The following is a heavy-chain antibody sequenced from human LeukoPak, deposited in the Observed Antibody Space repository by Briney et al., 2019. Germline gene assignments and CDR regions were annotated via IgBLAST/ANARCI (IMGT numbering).Heavy chain of an antibody. D-gene: IGHD6-13*01. Sequence: GASVKVSCKASVYTFTGYYIHWVRQAPGQGLEWMGWINPNTGGANYAQKFQGRVIMTRDTSISTAYMELTRLRSDDTAVYYCARGESSHYDYWGQGTLVTVSS. CDR3: ARGESSHYDY. J-gene: IGHJ4*02. CDR1: VYTFTGYY. CDR2: INPNTGGA. V-gene: IGHV1-2*02.